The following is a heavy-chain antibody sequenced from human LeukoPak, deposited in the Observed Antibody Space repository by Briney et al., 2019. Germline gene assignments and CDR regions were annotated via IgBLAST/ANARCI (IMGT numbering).Heavy chain of an antibody. J-gene: IGHJ6*03. CDR1: GFTFSSYW. CDR2: ITSSSSSI. V-gene: IGHV3-21*01. CDR3: ARDPRLVRTYSDYYYMDV. D-gene: IGHD4-23*01. Sequence: GGSLRLSCAASGFTFSSYWMHWVRQAPGEGLEWASSITSSSSSIYYADSVKGRITISRDNARNSLYLQMNSLRAEDTAVYYCARDPRLVRTYSDYYYMDVWGKGTTVTVSS.